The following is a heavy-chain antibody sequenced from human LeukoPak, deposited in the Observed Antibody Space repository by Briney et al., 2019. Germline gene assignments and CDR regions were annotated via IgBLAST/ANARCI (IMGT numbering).Heavy chain of an antibody. J-gene: IGHJ6*04. Sequence: AGGSLRLSCAASGLTFSSYSMNWVRQAPGKGLEWVSSISSSSYIYYADSVKGRFTISRDNAKNSLYLQMNSLRAEDTAVYYCARDGPDFEATMDVWGKGTTVTVSS. D-gene: IGHD3-3*01. CDR3: ARDGPDFEATMDV. CDR2: ISSSSYI. V-gene: IGHV3-21*01. CDR1: GLTFSSYS.